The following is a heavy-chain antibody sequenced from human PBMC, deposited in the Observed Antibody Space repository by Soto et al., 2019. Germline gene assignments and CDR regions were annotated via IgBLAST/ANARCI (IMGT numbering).Heavy chain of an antibody. D-gene: IGHD4-17*01. CDR2: IIGADGTT. Sequence: GRGLEWVSSIIGADGTTHYADSVKGRFTISRDNSKNTLYLQMNSLRAEDTALYYCAKDKYPDGASDFDYWRKGTVVTVTS. V-gene: IGHV3-23*01. CDR3: AKDKYPDGASDFDY. J-gene: IGHJ4*02.